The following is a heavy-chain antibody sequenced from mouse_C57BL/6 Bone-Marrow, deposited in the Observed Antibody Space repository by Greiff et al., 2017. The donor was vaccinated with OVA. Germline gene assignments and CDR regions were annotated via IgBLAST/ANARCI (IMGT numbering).Heavy chain of an antibody. Sequence: QVQLQQPGAELVKPGASVKLSCKASGYTFTSYWMHWVKQRPGQGLEWIGMIHPNSGSTNYNEKFKSKATLTVDKSSSTAYMQLSSLTSEDSAVNYCARKGWGWYFDVWGTGTTVTVSS. J-gene: IGHJ1*03. CDR1: GYTFTSYW. V-gene: IGHV1-64*01. CDR3: ARKGWGWYFDV. D-gene: IGHD3-2*02. CDR2: IHPNSGST.